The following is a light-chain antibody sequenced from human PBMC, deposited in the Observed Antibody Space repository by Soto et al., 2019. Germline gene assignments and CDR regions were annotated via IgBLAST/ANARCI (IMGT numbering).Light chain of an antibody. Sequence: QSVLTQPPSVSEAPRQRVTISCSGSSSNIGNNAVNWYQQLPGKAPKLLIYYDDLLPSGVSDRFSGSKSGTSASLAISGLQSEDEADYYCAAWDDSLNGPIFGTGTKLTVL. J-gene: IGLJ1*01. CDR1: SSNIGNNA. CDR3: AAWDDSLNGPI. V-gene: IGLV1-36*01. CDR2: YDD.